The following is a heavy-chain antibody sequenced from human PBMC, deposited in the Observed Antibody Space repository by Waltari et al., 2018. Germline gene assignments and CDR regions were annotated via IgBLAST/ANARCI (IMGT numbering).Heavy chain of an antibody. V-gene: IGHV1-69*12. D-gene: IGHD3-22*01. CDR2: SIPIFGTA. Sequence: QVQLVQSGAEVKKPGSSVKVSCKASGGTFSSYAISWVRQAPGHGLEWMGGSIPIFGTANYAQKFQGKVTITADESTSTACMELSSLRSEDTAVYYCAIAMLAYYYDSSGSKLSLSYWGQGTLVTVSS. CDR1: GGTFSSYA. CDR3: AIAMLAYYYDSSGSKLSLSY. J-gene: IGHJ4*02.